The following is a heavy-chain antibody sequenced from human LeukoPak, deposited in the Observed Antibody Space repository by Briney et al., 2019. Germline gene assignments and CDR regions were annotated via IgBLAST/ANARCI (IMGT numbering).Heavy chain of an antibody. J-gene: IGHJ5*02. CDR3: ATFHQRAGYVWGSSRFDP. Sequence: GGSLRLSCEASGFTFSSYAMSWVRQAPGKGLEWVSGINNSGSRTYYADSVKGRFTISRDNSKNTLYLQMNSLRAEDTAVYYCATFHQRAGYVWGSSRFDPWGQGTLVTVSS. CDR1: GFTFSSYA. V-gene: IGHV3-23*01. CDR2: INNSGSRT. D-gene: IGHD3-16*01.